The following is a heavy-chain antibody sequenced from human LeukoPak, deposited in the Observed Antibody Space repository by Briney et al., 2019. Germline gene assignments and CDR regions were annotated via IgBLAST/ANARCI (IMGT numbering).Heavy chain of an antibody. V-gene: IGHV4-59*01. CDR1: GGSISSYY. J-gene: IGHJ4*02. D-gene: IGHD1-26*01. CDR2: IYYSGST. CDR3: ARVVGATPGYFDY. Sequence: SKTLSLTCTVSGGSISSYYWSWIRQPPGKGLEWIGYIYYSGSTNYNPSLKSRVTISVDTSKNQFSLKLSSVTAADTAVYYCARVVGATPGYFDYWGQGTLVTVSS.